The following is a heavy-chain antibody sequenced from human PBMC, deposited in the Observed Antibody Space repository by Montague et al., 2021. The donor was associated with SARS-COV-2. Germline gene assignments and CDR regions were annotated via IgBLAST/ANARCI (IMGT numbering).Heavy chain of an antibody. J-gene: IGHJ4*02. CDR1: GGSISSGHW. V-gene: IGHV4-4*02. CDR2: IYHSGST. D-gene: IGHD6-19*01. CDR3: ARTGYSSGWHSFDY. Sequence: SETLSLTCAVSGGSISSGHWWSWARQPPGKGLEWIGEIYHSGSTNYNPSLKSRVTISIDKSKNQFSLKLSSVTAADTAVYYCARTGYSSGWHSFDYWGQGTLVTVSS.